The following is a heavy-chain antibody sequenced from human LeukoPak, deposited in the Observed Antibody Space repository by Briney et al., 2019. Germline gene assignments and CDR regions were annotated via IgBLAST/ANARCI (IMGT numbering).Heavy chain of an antibody. CDR1: GYTFTSYY. Sequence: ASVKVSCKASGYTFTSYYMHWVRQAPGQGLEWMGIINPSGGSTSYAQKFQGRVTMTRDTSISTAYMELSRLRSDDTAVYYCARYRSSGWVHFDYWGQGTLVTVSS. J-gene: IGHJ4*02. D-gene: IGHD6-19*01. CDR3: ARYRSSGWVHFDY. V-gene: IGHV1-46*01. CDR2: INPSGGST.